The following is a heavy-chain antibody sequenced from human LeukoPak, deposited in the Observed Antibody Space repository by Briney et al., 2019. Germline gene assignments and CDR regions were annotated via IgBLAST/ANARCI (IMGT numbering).Heavy chain of an antibody. Sequence: ASVKVACKASGYTFTSYYMHWVRQAPGQGLEWMGIINPSGGSTSYAQKFQGRVTMARDTSTSTVYMELSSLRSEDTAVYYCARDRGINYDFWSGYYPFDFWGQGTLVTVSS. V-gene: IGHV1-46*01. J-gene: IGHJ4*02. CDR1: GYTFTSYY. CDR3: ARDRGINYDFWSGYYPFDF. D-gene: IGHD3-3*01. CDR2: INPSGGST.